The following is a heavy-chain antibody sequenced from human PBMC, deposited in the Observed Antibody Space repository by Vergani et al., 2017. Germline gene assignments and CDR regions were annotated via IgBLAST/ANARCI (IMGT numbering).Heavy chain of an antibody. CDR1: GWSFTRYH. CDR2: IDHTGRP. D-gene: IGHD4-11*01. J-gene: IGHJ6*03. Sequence: QVQLQQWGGGLLKPSETLSLTCVVNGWSFTRYHWTWIRQSPGEGLEWVGDIDHTGRPDYNPSLKSRLTMSVDKSRNQFSLTLNSVTATDTAIYFCAKVNTETNGHLYYYYYRDVRGQGTAVTVS. V-gene: IGHV4-34*01. CDR3: AKVNTETNGHLYYYYYRDV.